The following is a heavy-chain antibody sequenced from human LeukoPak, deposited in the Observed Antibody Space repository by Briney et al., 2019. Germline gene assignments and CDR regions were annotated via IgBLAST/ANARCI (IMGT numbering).Heavy chain of an antibody. CDR2: INHSGST. CDR1: GGSFSGYY. V-gene: IGHV4-34*01. J-gene: IGHJ4*02. D-gene: IGHD3-3*01. CDR3: ARGALSGAPDDY. Sequence: SETLSLTCAVYGGSFSGYYWSWIRQPPGKGLEWIGEINHSGSTNYNPSLKSRVTISVDTSKSQFSLKLSSVTAADTAVYYCARGALSGAPDDYWGQGTLVTVSS.